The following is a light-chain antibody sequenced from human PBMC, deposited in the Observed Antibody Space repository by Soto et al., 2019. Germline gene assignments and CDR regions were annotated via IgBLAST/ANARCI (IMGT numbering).Light chain of an antibody. CDR1: QSLVYTDGSTY. J-gene: IGKJ1*01. CDR3: MQCSHWART. CDR2: EVS. V-gene: IGKV2-30*01. Sequence: DIVMTQSPLSLPVTLGQPASISCRSSQSLVYTDGSTYLNWFQQSPGQSPRRLIYEVSNRDSGVPESFLGSGSGTDFTLKISRVDGDDGWFYYSMQCSHWARTVGQGTKVEIK.